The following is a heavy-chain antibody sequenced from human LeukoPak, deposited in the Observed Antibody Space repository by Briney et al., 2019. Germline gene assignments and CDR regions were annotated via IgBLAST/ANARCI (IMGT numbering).Heavy chain of an antibody. CDR2: INPRDSKT. D-gene: IGHD4/OR15-4a*01. CDR3: ARPTYGAADY. CDR1: GYSFTSSW. J-gene: IGHJ4*02. Sequence: GESLQISCQGSGYSFTSSWIGWVRQMPGKGLEWMGIINPRDSKTRYSPSFQGQVTISADKSISTAYLQWSSLKAADTGMYYCARPTYGAADYWGQGTLVTVSS. V-gene: IGHV5-51*01.